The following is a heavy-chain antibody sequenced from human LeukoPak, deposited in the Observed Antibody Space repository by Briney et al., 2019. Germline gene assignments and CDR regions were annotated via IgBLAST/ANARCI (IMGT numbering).Heavy chain of an antibody. Sequence: GGSLRLTCAASGFTFKSYTMNWVRQAPGKGLEWVSSITSSLSYISYADSVKGRFTISRDNAKNSLSLQMNSLRAEDTAVYYCARDFGRTSDWQPRLYYGMDVWGQGTTVTVSS. J-gene: IGHJ6*02. CDR3: ARDFGRTSDWQPRLYYGMDV. CDR1: GFTFKSYT. V-gene: IGHV3-21*01. D-gene: IGHD2-2*01. CDR2: ITSSLSYI.